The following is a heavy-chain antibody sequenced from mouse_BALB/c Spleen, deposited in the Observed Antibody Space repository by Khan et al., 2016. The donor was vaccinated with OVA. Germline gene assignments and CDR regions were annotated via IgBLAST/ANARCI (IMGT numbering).Heavy chain of an antibody. CDR3: TRSGWAAFAY. D-gene: IGHD1-1*02. J-gene: IGHJ3*01. CDR2: INPSNGGT. Sequence: VKLQESGAELVKPGASVKLSCKASGYTFTSYYIYWVKQRPGQGLEWIGGINPSNGGTYFNEKFESKATLTVDKSSSTAFMQVSSLTSEDSAVYYCTRSGWAAFAYWGQGTLVTVSA. V-gene: IGHV1S81*02. CDR1: GYTFTSYY.